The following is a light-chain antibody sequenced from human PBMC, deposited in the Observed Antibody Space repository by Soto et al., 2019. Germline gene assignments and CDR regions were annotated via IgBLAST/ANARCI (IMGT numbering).Light chain of an antibody. CDR2: SAF. CDR1: QTISTSY. J-gene: IGKJ1*01. Sequence: DSVLTQSPGTLSLSPGERATLSCRASQTISTSYLAWYQQKPGQAPRLLIYSAFSRATGIPDRFSGSGSGTDLTLTISRLEPEDSAVYCCQQFGSSLWTFGQGTKVDIK. V-gene: IGKV3-20*01. CDR3: QQFGSSLWT.